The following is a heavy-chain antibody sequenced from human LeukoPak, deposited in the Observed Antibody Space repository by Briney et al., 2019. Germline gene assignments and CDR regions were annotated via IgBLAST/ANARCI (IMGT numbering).Heavy chain of an antibody. J-gene: IGHJ4*02. CDR1: GFTFSSYA. Sequence: GGSLRLSCAASGFTFSSYAMSWVRQAPGKGLEWVSAIGTAGDTYYPGSVKGRFTISRDNPKNLLFLQINSLRVEDTAVYYCARETPRRGETRDGYRWGQGTLVTVSS. CDR3: ARETPRRGETRDGYR. CDR2: IGTAGDT. D-gene: IGHD5-24*01. V-gene: IGHV3-23*01.